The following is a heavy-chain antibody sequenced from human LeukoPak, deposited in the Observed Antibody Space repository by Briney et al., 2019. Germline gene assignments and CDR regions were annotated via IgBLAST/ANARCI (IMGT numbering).Heavy chain of an antibody. CDR2: ISAYNGNT. J-gene: IGHJ3*02. D-gene: IGHD3-3*01. Sequence: RASVKVSCKASGYTFTSYGISWVRQAPGQGLEWMGWISAYNGNTNYAQKLQGRVTMTTDTSTSTAYMELRSLRSDDTAVYYCARDSYYDFWSGYYTEDAFDIWGQGTMVTVSS. CDR3: ARDSYYDFWSGYYTEDAFDI. V-gene: IGHV1-18*04. CDR1: GYTFTSYG.